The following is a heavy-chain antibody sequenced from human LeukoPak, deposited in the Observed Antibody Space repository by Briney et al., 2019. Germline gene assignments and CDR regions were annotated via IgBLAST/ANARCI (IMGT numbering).Heavy chain of an antibody. V-gene: IGHV3-21*01. CDR2: ISSSSSYI. Sequence: GGSLRLSCAASGFTFSSYSMNWVRQAPGKGLEWVSSISSSSSYIYYADSVKGRFTISRDNAKNSLYLQMNSLRAEDTAVYYCAREDSSGLYDAFDIWGQGTMVTVSS. J-gene: IGHJ3*02. CDR1: GFTFSSYS. D-gene: IGHD3-22*01. CDR3: AREDSSGLYDAFDI.